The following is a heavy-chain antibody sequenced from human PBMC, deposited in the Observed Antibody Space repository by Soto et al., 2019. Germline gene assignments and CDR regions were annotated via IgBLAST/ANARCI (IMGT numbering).Heavy chain of an antibody. CDR3: ATEGYCSSDTCYYYFYGMDV. D-gene: IGHD2-15*01. V-gene: IGHV4-59*08. CDR1: GGSISSYY. J-gene: IGHJ6*02. CDR2: IYYSGST. Sequence: SETLSLTCTVSGGSISSYYWSWVRQPPGKGLEWIGYIYYSGSTNYNPSLKSRVNISVDTSKNQFSLKLSSVTAADTAVYYCATEGYCSSDTCYYYFYGMDVWGQGTTVTVSS.